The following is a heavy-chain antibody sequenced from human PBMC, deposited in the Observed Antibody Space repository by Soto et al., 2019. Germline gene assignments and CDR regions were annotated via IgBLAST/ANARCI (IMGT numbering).Heavy chain of an antibody. J-gene: IGHJ4*02. Sequence: QVQLVESGGGVVKPGRSLRLSCAASGFSFTNGGMHWVRQAPGKGLEWVAAISSDGSDKYYSESVKGRFTISRDNSKNTLFLQMNSLRVEDTAVYYCVKGSEVARQELDYWGQGTLVTVAS. CDR1: GFSFTNGG. D-gene: IGHD2-15*01. V-gene: IGHV3-30*18. CDR3: VKGSEVARQELDY. CDR2: ISSDGSDK.